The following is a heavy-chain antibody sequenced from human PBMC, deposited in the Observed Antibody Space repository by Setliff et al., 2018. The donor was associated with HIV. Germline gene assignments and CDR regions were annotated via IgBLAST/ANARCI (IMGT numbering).Heavy chain of an antibody. D-gene: IGHD6-19*01. CDR3: VTFIYREIAVAGP. J-gene: IGHJ5*02. CDR2: ISAYNDNT. Sequence: ASVKVSCKPSGYSFTNHYMHWVRQAPGQGLEWMGWISAYNDNTNYAEKFQGRVTITADTSTDTAYMELSSLRSEDTAVYYCVTFIYREIAVAGPWGQGTLVTVSS. CDR1: GYSFTNHY. V-gene: IGHV1-18*04.